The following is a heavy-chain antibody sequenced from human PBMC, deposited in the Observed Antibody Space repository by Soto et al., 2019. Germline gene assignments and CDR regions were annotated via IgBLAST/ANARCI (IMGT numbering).Heavy chain of an antibody. CDR3: ARVDCSDGSCYSVDY. J-gene: IGHJ4*02. D-gene: IGHD2-15*01. CDR1: GYTFTSYF. Sequence: QVQLVQSGAEVKKPGASVNVSCKASGYTFTSYFMHWVRQAPGQGLEWMGIINPSGGSTSYAQKYQGRVTMTKDTSTSTVYVELSSLRSEDTAVYYCARVDCSDGSCYSVDYWGQGTLVTVSS. CDR2: INPSGGST. V-gene: IGHV1-46*01.